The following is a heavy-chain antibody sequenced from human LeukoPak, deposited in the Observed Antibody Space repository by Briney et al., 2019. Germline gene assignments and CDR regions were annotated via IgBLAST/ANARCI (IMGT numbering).Heavy chain of an antibody. D-gene: IGHD5-18*01. CDR1: GFTFSNAW. V-gene: IGHV3-15*01. J-gene: IGHJ5*02. Sequence: QPGGSLRLSCAASGFTFSNAWMSWVRQAPGKGLEWVGRIKSKTDGGTTDYAAPVKGRFTISRDDSKNTLYLQMNSLKTEDTAVYYCARGSPDTWFDPWGQGTLVTVSS. CDR2: IKSKTDGGTT. CDR3: ARGSPDTWFDP.